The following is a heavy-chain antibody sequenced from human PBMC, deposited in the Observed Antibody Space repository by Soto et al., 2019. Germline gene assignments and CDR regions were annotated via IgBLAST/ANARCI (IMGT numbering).Heavy chain of an antibody. V-gene: IGHV1-3*01. D-gene: IGHD5-12*01. CDR3: ARVLGGYSYNWFDP. J-gene: IGHJ5*02. CDR2: INAGNGNT. CDR1: GYTFTSYA. Sequence: ASVKVSCKASGYTFTSYAMHWVRQAPGQRLEWMGWINAGNGNTKYSQKFQGRVTITRDTSASTAYMELSSLRSEDTAVYYCARVLGGYSYNWFDPWGQGTLVTAPQ.